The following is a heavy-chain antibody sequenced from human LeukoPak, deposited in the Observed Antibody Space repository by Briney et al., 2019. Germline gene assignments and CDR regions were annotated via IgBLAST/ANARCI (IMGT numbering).Heavy chain of an antibody. Sequence: PSETLSLTCAVYGGSFSGYYWSWIRQPPGKGLEWIGEINHSGSTNYNPSLKSRVTISVDTSKNQFSLKLSSVTAADTAVYYCARDVSHSSGYIDYWGQGTLVTVSS. CDR1: GGSFSGYY. J-gene: IGHJ4*02. V-gene: IGHV4-34*01. CDR2: INHSGST. CDR3: ARDVSHSSGYIDY. D-gene: IGHD3-22*01.